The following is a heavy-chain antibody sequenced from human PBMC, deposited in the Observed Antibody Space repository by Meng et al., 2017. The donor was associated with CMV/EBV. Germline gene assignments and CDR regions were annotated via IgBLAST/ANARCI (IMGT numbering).Heavy chain of an antibody. Sequence: GESLKISCAASGFTFSSYAMHWVRQAPGKGLEWVAVTSYDGSNKYYADSVKGRFTISRDNSKNTLYLQMNSLRAEDTAVYYCARGINNFDYWGQGTLVTVSS. CDR1: GFTFSSYA. CDR3: ARGINNFDY. J-gene: IGHJ4*02. V-gene: IGHV3-30-3*01. D-gene: IGHD3-16*01. CDR2: TSYDGSNK.